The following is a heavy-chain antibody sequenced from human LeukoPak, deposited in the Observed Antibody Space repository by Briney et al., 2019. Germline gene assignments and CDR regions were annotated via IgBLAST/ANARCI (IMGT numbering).Heavy chain of an antibody. CDR3: ARDLGDSSGYYEGYFDY. J-gene: IGHJ4*02. Sequence: SETLSPTCTVSGGSISSHYWSWIRQPPGKGLEWIGYIYYSGSTNYNPSLKSRVTISVDTSKIQFSLKLSSVTAADTAVYYCARDLGDSSGYYEGYFDYWGQGTLVTVSS. V-gene: IGHV4-59*11. D-gene: IGHD3-22*01. CDR2: IYYSGST. CDR1: GGSISSHY.